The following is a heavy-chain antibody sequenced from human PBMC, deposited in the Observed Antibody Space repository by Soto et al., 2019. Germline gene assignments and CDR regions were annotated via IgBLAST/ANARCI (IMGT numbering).Heavy chain of an antibody. CDR1: GGTFSSYT. V-gene: IGHV1-69*02. J-gene: IGHJ6*02. D-gene: IGHD2-21*02. CDR2: ISPILGIA. CDR3: ARLIVVVTTVTHYYGMDV. Sequence: GASVKVSCKASGGTFSSYTISWVRQAPGQGLEWMGRISPILGIANYAQKLQGRVTITADTSTSTAYMELRSLRSDDTAVYYCARLIVVVTTVTHYYGMDVWGQGTTVTVSS.